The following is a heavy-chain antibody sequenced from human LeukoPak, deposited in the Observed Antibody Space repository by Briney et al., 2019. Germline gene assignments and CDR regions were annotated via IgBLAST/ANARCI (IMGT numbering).Heavy chain of an antibody. V-gene: IGHV6-1*01. D-gene: IGHD6-13*01. Sequence: SQTLSLTFAISGDSFSSNSAAWSWIRQSPSRGLEWLGRTYYRSKWYNDYAVSVKGRIAINPDTSKNQFSLQLNSVTPEDTAVYYCARAKGRSPLFDYWGQGTLVTVSS. CDR3: ARAKGRSPLFDY. J-gene: IGHJ4*02. CDR1: GDSFSSNSAA. CDR2: TYYRSKWYN.